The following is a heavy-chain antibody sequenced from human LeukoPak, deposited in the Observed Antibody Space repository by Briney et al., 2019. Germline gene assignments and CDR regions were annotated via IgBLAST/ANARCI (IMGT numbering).Heavy chain of an antibody. V-gene: IGHV3-53*01. CDR1: GGSFSGYY. D-gene: IGHD2-21*02. CDR2: IYGGGGT. CDR3: RICGGDCSLIDH. J-gene: IGHJ4*02. Sequence: ETLSLTCAVYGGSFSGYYWSWVRQAPGKGLEWVSAIYGGGGTDYADSVKGRFIISRDNSKKTLFLQMNSLRAEDTAVYYCRICGGDCSLIDHWGQGTPVTVSS.